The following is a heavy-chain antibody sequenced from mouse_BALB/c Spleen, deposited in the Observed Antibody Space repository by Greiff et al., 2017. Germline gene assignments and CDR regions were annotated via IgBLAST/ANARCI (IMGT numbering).Heavy chain of an antibody. CDR1: GFSLTGYG. J-gene: IGHJ4*01. Sequence: VQLQQSGPGLVAPSQSLSITCTVSGFSLTGYGVNWVRQPPGKGLEWLGMIWGDGSTDYNSALKSRLSISKDNSKSQVFLKMNSLQTDDTARYYCARYGNYVYYAMDYWGQGTSVTVSS. CDR3: ARYGNYVYYAMDY. V-gene: IGHV2-6-7*01. CDR2: IWGDGST. D-gene: IGHD2-10*02.